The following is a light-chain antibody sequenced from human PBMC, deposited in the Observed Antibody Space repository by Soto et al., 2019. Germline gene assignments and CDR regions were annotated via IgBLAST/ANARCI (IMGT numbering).Light chain of an antibody. CDR1: QSISSY. V-gene: IGKV1-39*01. CDR2: AAS. Sequence: DIQMTQSPSSLSASVGDRVTITCRASQSISSYLNWYQQKPGKAPNLLIYAASSLQSGVPSRFSGSGSGTDFTRTISSLQPEDFATYYCQQSYSSSWTVGQGTTVEIK. CDR3: QQSYSSSWT. J-gene: IGKJ1*01.